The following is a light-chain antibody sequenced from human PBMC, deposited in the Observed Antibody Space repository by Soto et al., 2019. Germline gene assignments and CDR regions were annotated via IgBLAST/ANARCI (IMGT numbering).Light chain of an antibody. Sequence: QSVRTQPASVSGSPGQSIAISCTGTSSDIGNNNLVSWYQQHPGKAPKLMIYEVTKRPSGVSDRFSGSKSGSTASLTISGLQAEDEADYYCCSFAGTTTFYVFGSGTKVTVL. CDR1: SSDIGNNNL. CDR2: EVT. CDR3: CSFAGTTTFYV. V-gene: IGLV2-23*02. J-gene: IGLJ1*01.